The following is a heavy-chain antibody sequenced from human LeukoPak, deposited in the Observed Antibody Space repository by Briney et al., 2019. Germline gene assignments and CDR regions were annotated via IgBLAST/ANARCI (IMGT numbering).Heavy chain of an antibody. J-gene: IGHJ5*02. CDR3: ARAGGRSWFDP. Sequence: ASVNLSCKASGYSFNDKYLHWVRQAPGQGLEWMGSINPNSGGTNYAQKFQVRVTMTTDTSMSTAYMELSRLTSDDTAVYYCARAGGRSWFDPWGQGTLVTVSS. CDR1: GYSFNDKY. CDR2: INPNSGGT. V-gene: IGHV1-2*02.